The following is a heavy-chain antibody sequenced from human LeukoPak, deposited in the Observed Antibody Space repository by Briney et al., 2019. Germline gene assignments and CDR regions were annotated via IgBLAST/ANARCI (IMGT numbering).Heavy chain of an antibody. CDR1: GFTFDDYA. V-gene: IGHV3-9*01. J-gene: IGHJ4*02. Sequence: GGSLRLSCAASGFTFDDYAMHWVRHAPGKGLEWVSGISWNSGSIGYADSVKGRFTISRDNAKNSLYLQMNSLRAEDTAVYYCAKMAPLYYDSSGYYYWGQGTLVTVSS. D-gene: IGHD3-22*01. CDR2: ISWNSGSI. CDR3: AKMAPLYYDSSGYYY.